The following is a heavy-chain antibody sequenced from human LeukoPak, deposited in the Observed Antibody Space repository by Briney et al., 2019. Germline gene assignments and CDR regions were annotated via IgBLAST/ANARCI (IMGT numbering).Heavy chain of an antibody. D-gene: IGHD1-7*01. CDR3: ARGQITGTFGYFYYYMDV. Sequence: EASVKVSCNASGYTFTTYAISWVRQAPGQGLERMGWISGYTGNTNYAQHLQGRVTMTTDTSTNTAYMELRSLRSDDTAVYYCARGQITGTFGYFYYYMDVWGKGTTVTVSS. CDR1: GYTFTTYA. J-gene: IGHJ6*03. CDR2: ISGYTGNT. V-gene: IGHV1-18*01.